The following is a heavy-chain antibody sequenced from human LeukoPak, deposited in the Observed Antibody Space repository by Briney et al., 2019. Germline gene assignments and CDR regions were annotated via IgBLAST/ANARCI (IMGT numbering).Heavy chain of an antibody. Sequence: SGPTLVNPTQTLTLTCTFSGFSLSTSGVGVGWIRQPPGKALEWLALIYWNDDKRYSPSLESRLTITKDTSKNQVVLTMTNMDPVDTATYYCAQLGYCSSTSCPAAGYWGQGTLVTVSS. V-gene: IGHV2-5*01. CDR1: GFSLSTSGVG. CDR2: IYWNDDK. J-gene: IGHJ4*02. CDR3: AQLGYCSSTSCPAAGY. D-gene: IGHD2-2*01.